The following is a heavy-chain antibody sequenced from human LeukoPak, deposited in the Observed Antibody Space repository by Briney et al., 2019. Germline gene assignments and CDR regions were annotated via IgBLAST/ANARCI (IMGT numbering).Heavy chain of an antibody. CDR2: ISGSGRDT. Sequence: GGCLRLSCAASGLTFPHYAFAWVRQAPGRGLQWVSGISGSGRDTFYSDSVKGRFTISRDNSKNTRYLQMSSLTAEDTAVYYCAKWGDFWTGLNNWYFELWGRGTLVTVSS. CDR1: GLTFPHYA. J-gene: IGHJ2*01. V-gene: IGHV3-23*01. CDR3: AKWGDFWTGLNNWYFEL. D-gene: IGHD3/OR15-3a*01.